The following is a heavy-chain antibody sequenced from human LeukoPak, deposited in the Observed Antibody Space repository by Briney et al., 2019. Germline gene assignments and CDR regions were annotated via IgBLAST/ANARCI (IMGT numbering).Heavy chain of an antibody. CDR3: ARDRPNWNSGEYYMDV. V-gene: IGHV4-59*01. D-gene: IGHD1-7*01. J-gene: IGHJ6*03. CDR1: GGSISSYY. CDR2: IYYSGST. Sequence: SETLSLTCTVSGGSISSYYWSWIRQPPGKGLEWIGSIYYSGSTNYNPSLKSRVTISVDTSKNQFSLKLSSVTAADTAVYYCARDRPNWNSGEYYMDVWGKGTTVTVSS.